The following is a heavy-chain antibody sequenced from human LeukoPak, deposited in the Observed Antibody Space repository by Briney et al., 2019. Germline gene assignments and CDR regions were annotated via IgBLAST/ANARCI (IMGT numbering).Heavy chain of an antibody. V-gene: IGHV3-21*01. CDR3: ARDSSSWKFDP. CDR1: GFTFGSYS. D-gene: IGHD6-13*01. CDR2: ISSSSSYI. Sequence: GGSLRLSCAASGFTFGSYSMNWVRQAPGKGLEWVSSISSSSSYIYYADSVKGRFTISRDNAKNSLYLQMNSLRAEDTAVYYCARDSSSWKFDPWGQGTLVTVSS. J-gene: IGHJ5*02.